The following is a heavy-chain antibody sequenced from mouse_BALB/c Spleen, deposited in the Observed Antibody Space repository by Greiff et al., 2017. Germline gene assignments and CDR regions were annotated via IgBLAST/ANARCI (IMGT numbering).Heavy chain of an antibody. V-gene: IGHV1-14*01. J-gene: IGHJ4*01. CDR1: GYTFTSYV. CDR3: ARPPNWKGGGYAMDY. CDR2: INPYNDGT. Sequence: EVKLVESGPELVKPGASVKMSCKASGYTFTSYVMHWVKQKPGQGLEWIGYINPYNDGTKYNEKFKGKATLTSDKSSSTAYMELSSLTSEDSAVYYCARPPNWKGGGYAMDYWGQGTSVTVSS. D-gene: IGHD4-1*01.